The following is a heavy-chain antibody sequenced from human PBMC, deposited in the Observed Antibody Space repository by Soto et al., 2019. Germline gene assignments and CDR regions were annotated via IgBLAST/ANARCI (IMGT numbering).Heavy chain of an antibody. CDR1: GGSISSGDYY. CDR2: IYYSGST. V-gene: IGHV4-30-4*01. D-gene: IGHD3-22*01. Sequence: PSETLSLTCTVSGGSISSGDYYWSWIRQPPGKGLEWIGYIYYSGSTYYNPSLKSRVTISVDTSMNQFSLKLSSVTAADTAVYYCARDFHDSSGYIPRYFDYWGQGTLVTVSS. J-gene: IGHJ4*02. CDR3: ARDFHDSSGYIPRYFDY.